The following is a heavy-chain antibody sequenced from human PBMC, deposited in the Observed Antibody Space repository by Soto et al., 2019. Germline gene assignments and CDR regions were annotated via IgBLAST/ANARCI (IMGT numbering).Heavy chain of an antibody. CDR3: ARDRLMATAGTARHYFGLDV. D-gene: IGHD5-18*01. CDR2: IYYSGST. CDR1: GGSIRSGGYY. V-gene: IGHV4-31*03. Sequence: SETLSLTCTVSGGSIRSGGYYWSWVRQSPRRGLEWIGNIYYSGSTYYNPSLKSRLTISVDTSKNQFSLNLSSVTAADTAVYYCARDRLMATAGTARHYFGLDVWGQGITVTVSS. J-gene: IGHJ6*02.